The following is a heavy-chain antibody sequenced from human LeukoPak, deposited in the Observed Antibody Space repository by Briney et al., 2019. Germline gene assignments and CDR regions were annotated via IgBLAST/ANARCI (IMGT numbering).Heavy chain of an antibody. CDR3: ARGGPTGALDDNWFDP. CDR1: GGSIRRSY. J-gene: IGHJ5*02. CDR2: FYLSGS. Sequence: PSETLSLTCTVSGGSIRRSYWSWIRQPPGRGLEWIRYFYLSGSNYNPSLKSRVTMSLDTSKNQFSLRLSPVTAADTAVYYCARGGPTGALDDNWFDPWGQGTLVTVSS. D-gene: IGHD4-11*01. V-gene: IGHV4-4*09.